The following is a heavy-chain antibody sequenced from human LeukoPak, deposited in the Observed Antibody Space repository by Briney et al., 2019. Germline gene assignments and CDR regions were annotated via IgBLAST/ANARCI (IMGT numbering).Heavy chain of an antibody. Sequence: ASVKVSCRASGDTFSTYSISWVRQAPGEGLEWMGGIVPMFGAANYAQKFQGRVTITADESTSTTYMGLGSLRSEDTAFYYCGTLGNADGAYWGQGTLVTVSS. CDR1: GDTFSTYS. CDR2: IVPMFGAA. D-gene: IGHD4/OR15-4a*01. V-gene: IGHV1-69*01. J-gene: IGHJ4*02. CDR3: GTLGNADGAY.